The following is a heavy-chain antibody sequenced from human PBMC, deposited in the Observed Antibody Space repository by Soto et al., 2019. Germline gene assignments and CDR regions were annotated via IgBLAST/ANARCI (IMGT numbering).Heavy chain of an antibody. Sequence: LRLSCAASGFTFSSYWMSWVRQAPGKGLEWVANIKQDGSEKYYVDSVKGRFTISRDNSKNTLYLQMNSLRAEDTAVYYCAKETISTSCCNWFDPWGQGTLVTVSS. V-gene: IGHV3-7*03. CDR2: IKQDGSEK. D-gene: IGHD2-2*01. J-gene: IGHJ5*02. CDR3: AKETISTSCCNWFDP. CDR1: GFTFSSYW.